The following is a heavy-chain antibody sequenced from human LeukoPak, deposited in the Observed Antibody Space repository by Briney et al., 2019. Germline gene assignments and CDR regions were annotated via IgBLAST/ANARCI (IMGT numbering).Heavy chain of an antibody. Sequence: SETLSLTCAVYGGSFSGYYWSWIRQPPGKGLEWIGEINHSGSTNYNPSLKSRVTISVDTSKNQFSLKLSSVTAADTAVYYCARGGYGDYYYYGMDVWSKGTTVTVSS. CDR2: INHSGST. CDR3: ARGGYGDYYYYGMDV. CDR1: GGSFSGYY. J-gene: IGHJ6*04. V-gene: IGHV4-34*01. D-gene: IGHD4-17*01.